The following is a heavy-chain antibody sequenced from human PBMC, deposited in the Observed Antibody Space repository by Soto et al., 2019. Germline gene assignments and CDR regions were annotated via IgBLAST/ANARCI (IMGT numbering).Heavy chain of an antibody. Sequence: EVELVESGGGLFRPGGSLRLSCAASGFRFTDHGMSWVRQVPGEGLEWVSAIDWSGGSAGYADSVKGRFIISRDNANNCLCLQMNSLRAEDTAIYYCARDLVHDNSRYGGVFDFWGQGALVTVSS. J-gene: IGHJ4*02. V-gene: IGHV3-20*04. CDR2: IDWSGGSA. CDR3: ARDLVHDNSRYGGVFDF. CDR1: GFRFTDHG. D-gene: IGHD6-25*01.